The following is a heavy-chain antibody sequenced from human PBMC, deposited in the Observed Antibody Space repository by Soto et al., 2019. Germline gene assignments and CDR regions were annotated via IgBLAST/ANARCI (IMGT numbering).Heavy chain of an antibody. CDR2: ISYDGSNK. CDR1: GFTFSSYG. Sequence: GGSLRLSCAASGFTFSSYGMHWVRQAPGKGLEWVAVISYDGSNKYYADSVKGRFTISRDNSKNTLYLQMNSLRAEDTAVYYCAKGGYDFWSGYSAGDYWGQGTLVTVSS. J-gene: IGHJ4*02. CDR3: AKGGYDFWSGYSAGDY. V-gene: IGHV3-30*18. D-gene: IGHD3-3*01.